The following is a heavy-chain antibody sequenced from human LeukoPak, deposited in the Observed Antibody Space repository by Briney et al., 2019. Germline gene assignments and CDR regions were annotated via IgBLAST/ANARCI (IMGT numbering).Heavy chain of an antibody. D-gene: IGHD3-16*01. V-gene: IGHV1-8*01. CDR3: ASVGGGRDYYYGMDV. Sequence: GASVKVSCKASGYTFTSYDINWVRQATGQGLEWMGWMNPNRGNTGYAQKFQGRVTMTRNTSISTAYMELRSLRSEDTAVYYCASVGGGRDYYYGMDVWGQGTTVTVSS. CDR1: GYTFTSYD. J-gene: IGHJ6*02. CDR2: MNPNRGNT.